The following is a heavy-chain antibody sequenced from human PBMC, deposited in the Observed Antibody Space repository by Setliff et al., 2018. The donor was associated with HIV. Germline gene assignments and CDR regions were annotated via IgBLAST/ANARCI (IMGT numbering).Heavy chain of an antibody. Sequence: SETLSLTCAVSGGSISSNWWSWVRQFPGKGLEWIGEIYHSGSTHYDPSFQSRVTISVDKSKSQFSLKLNSVTAADTAVYYCGGNGYYSIDYWGQGTLVTVSS. CDR1: GGSISSNW. V-gene: IGHV4-4*02. J-gene: IGHJ4*02. CDR2: IYHSGST. CDR3: GGNGYYSIDY. D-gene: IGHD3-22*01.